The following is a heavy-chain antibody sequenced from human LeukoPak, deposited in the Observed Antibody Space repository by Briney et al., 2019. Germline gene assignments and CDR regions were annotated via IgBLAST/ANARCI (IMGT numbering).Heavy chain of an antibody. CDR3: ARGKRGYGSY. CDR2: IAYDGNNK. V-gene: IGHV3-30*03. J-gene: IGHJ4*02. CDR1: GFTFSNYG. Sequence: GSLRLSCAASGFTFSNYGMHRVRQAPGKGLEWVAVIAYDGNNKSYGDSVKGRFTISRDNSKNTLSLQMNSLRAEDTAVYYCARGKRGYGSYWGQGTLVTVSS. D-gene: IGHD3-10*01.